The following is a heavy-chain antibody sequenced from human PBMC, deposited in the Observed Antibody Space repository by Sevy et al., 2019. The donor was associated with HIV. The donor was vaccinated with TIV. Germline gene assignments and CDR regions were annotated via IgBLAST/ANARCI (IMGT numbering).Heavy chain of an antibody. Sequence: GGSLRLSCAASGFTFSDYYMNWIRQAPGKGLEWVSYISGSGTSRHYANFVQGRFTISRDNAKNSLYLERTSLRVEDTAVYYCARYPPGIYSSSWYLDYWGQGILVTVSS. J-gene: IGHJ4*02. CDR2: ISGSGTSR. CDR1: GFTFSDYY. CDR3: ARYPPGIYSSSWYLDY. V-gene: IGHV3-11*01. D-gene: IGHD6-13*01.